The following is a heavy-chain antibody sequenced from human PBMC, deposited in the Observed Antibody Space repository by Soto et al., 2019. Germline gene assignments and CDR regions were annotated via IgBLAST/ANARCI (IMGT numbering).Heavy chain of an antibody. D-gene: IGHD2-2*02. J-gene: IGHJ5*02. CDR2: INDRGTT. V-gene: IGHV4-34*01. Sequence: PSETLSLTCAVSGGCFSGYYCAWIRQPPGKGLEWIGEINDRGTTKYNASLESGVIITLETSKNNFFLKLIAVTAADTAVDYCGRATVCDRRRYCLATSCYTCFDPWGQGTLVTVSS. CDR3: GRATVCDRRRYCLATSCYTCFDP. CDR1: GGCFSGYY.